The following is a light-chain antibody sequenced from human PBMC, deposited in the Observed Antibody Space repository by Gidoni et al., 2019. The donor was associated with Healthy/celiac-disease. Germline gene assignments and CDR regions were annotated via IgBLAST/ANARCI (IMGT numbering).Light chain of an antibody. CDR2: WAS. Sequence: DIVMTQSPDSLAVSLGKSATINCKSSQSVLYSSNNKNYLAWYQQKPGQPPKLLIYWASTRESGVPDRFSGSGSGTDFTLTISCLQAEDVAVYYCQQYYSSWTFGQGTKVEIK. V-gene: IGKV4-1*01. J-gene: IGKJ1*01. CDR3: QQYYSSWT. CDR1: QSVLYSSNNKNY.